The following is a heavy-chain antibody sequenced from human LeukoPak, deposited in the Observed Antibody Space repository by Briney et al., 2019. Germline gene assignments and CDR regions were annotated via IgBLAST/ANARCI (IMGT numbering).Heavy chain of an antibody. Sequence: PGGSLRLSCAASGFTFSSYWMNWVRQAPGKGLVWVSRIASDGSSTTYADSVKGRFSISRDNSKNTLYLHMNSLRAEDTAVYYCAKLMVSYYFDYWGQGTLVTVSS. CDR1: GFTFSSYW. CDR2: IASDGSST. D-gene: IGHD2-8*01. V-gene: IGHV3-74*01. CDR3: AKLMVSYYFDY. J-gene: IGHJ4*02.